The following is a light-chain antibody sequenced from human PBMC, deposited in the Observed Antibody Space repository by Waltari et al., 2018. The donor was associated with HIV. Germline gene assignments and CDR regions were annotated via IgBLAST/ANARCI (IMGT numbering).Light chain of an antibody. CDR3: SAWDDSLYSRV. CDR1: RSNVGNNY. V-gene: IGLV1-47*01. Sequence: QSVLAQPPSASGTPGQTVTISCSGTRSNVGNNYVYWYQPLPGTAPKLLIYRNTQRPSGVPDRVFGSKSGTSASLAISGLRSEDEADYYCSAWDDSLYSRVFGGGTKLTVL. CDR2: RNT. J-gene: IGLJ3*02.